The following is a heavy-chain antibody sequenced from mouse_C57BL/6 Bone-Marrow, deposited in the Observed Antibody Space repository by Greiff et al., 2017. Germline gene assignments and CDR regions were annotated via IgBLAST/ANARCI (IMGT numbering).Heavy chain of an antibody. D-gene: IGHD1-1*01. CDR3: ARATVVPFDY. J-gene: IGHJ2*01. V-gene: IGHV5-4*01. Sequence: EVQVVESGGGLVKPGGSLKLSCAASGFTFSSYAMSWVRQTLEKRLEWVATISDGGSYTYYPDNVKGRFTISRDNAKNNLYLQMSHLKSEDTAMYYCARATVVPFDYWGQGTTLTVSS. CDR1: GFTFSSYA. CDR2: ISDGGSYT.